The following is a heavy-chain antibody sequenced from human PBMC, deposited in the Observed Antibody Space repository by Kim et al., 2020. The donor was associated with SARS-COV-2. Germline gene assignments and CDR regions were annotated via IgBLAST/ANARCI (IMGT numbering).Heavy chain of an antibody. CDR1: GGSISSGGYY. J-gene: IGHJ2*01. CDR3: ARSGETVWYFDL. CDR2: IYYSGST. V-gene: IGHV4-31*03. D-gene: IGHD3-10*01. Sequence: SETLSLTCTVSGGSISSGGYYWSWIRQHPGKGLEWIGYIYYSGSTYYNPSLKSRVTISVDTSKNQFSLKLSSVTAADTAVYYCARSGETVWYFDLWGRGTLVTVSS.